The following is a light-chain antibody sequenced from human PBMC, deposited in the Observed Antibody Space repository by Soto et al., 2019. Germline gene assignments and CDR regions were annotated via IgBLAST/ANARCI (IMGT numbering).Light chain of an antibody. J-gene: IGKJ1*01. CDR1: QSISNW. CDR2: KAS. CDR3: QQYSGYSRT. V-gene: IGKV1-5*03. Sequence: DIPMTQSPSTLSASVGDRVTITCRASQSISNWLAWYQQKPGKAPKLLIYKASSLQSGVPSRFSGSGSGTEFTLTISSLQPDDFATYFCQQYSGYSRTFGQGTKVEIK.